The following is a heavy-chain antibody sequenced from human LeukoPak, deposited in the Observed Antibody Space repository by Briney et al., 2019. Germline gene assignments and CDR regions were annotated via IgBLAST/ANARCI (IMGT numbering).Heavy chain of an antibody. J-gene: IGHJ6*03. D-gene: IGHD3-22*01. Sequence: PSETLSLTCTVSGGSVSSGSYYWSWIRQPPGKGLEWIGFIYYSGSTNYNPSLKSRVTISVDTSKNQFSLKLSSVTAADTAVYYCAGERVNYYMDVWGKGTTVTVSS. CDR3: AGERVNYYMDV. CDR2: IYYSGST. V-gene: IGHV4-61*01. CDR1: GGSVSSGSYY.